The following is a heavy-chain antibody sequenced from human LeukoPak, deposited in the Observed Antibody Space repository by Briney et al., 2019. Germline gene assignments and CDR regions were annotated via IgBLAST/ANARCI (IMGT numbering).Heavy chain of an antibody. CDR3: ARRRYYDSTGYFE. J-gene: IGHJ1*01. D-gene: IGHD3-22*01. CDR1: GDFISSSSYY. Sequence: SETLSLTCTVSGDFISSSSYYWGWIRQPPGKGLEWIGDIYYTGKTYYSPSLKSRVFISIDTSKNYFSLNLNSVTAADTAAYYCARRRYYDSTGYFEWGRGSLVTVSS. V-gene: IGHV4-39*02. CDR2: IYYTGKT.